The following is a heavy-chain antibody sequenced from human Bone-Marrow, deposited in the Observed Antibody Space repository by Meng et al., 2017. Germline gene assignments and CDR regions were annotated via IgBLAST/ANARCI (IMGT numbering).Heavy chain of an antibody. D-gene: IGHD6-13*01. CDR2: ISGSGGST. CDR1: GFTFSSYA. CDR3: AKDSGIAAAGNGVDY. J-gene: IGHJ4*02. V-gene: IGHV3-23*01. Sequence: GEFLKISCAASGFTFSSYAMSLVRPAPGKGLEWVSAISGSGGSTYYADSVKGRFTISRDNSKNTLYLQMNSLRAEDTAVYYCAKDSGIAAAGNGVDYWGQGTLVTVSS.